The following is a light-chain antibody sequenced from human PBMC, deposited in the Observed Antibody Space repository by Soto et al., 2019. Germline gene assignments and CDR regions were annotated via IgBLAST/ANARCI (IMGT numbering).Light chain of an antibody. Sequence: QSALTQPASVSGSPGQSITISCTGTSSDVGGYNFVSWYQQHPGKAPRLMIFEVNNRPSGVSDRFSGSKSGNTASLTISGLQAEYEADYYCSSYTFSSTLVVFGGGTQLTVL. CDR1: SSDVGGYNF. J-gene: IGLJ7*01. CDR2: EVN. V-gene: IGLV2-14*01. CDR3: SSYTFSSTLVV.